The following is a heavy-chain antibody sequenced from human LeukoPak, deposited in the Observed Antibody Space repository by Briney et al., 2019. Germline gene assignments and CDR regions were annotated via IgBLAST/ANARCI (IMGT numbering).Heavy chain of an antibody. Sequence: GGSLRLSCAASGFTFSSYAMSWIRQAPGKGLEWASAISGSGGSTYYADSVKGRFTISRDNSKNTLYLQMSSLRAEDTAVYYCAKDTIAVAGTDDPWGQGTLVTVSS. CDR1: GFTFSSYA. CDR3: AKDTIAVAGTDDP. V-gene: IGHV3-23*01. D-gene: IGHD6-19*01. J-gene: IGHJ5*02. CDR2: ISGSGGST.